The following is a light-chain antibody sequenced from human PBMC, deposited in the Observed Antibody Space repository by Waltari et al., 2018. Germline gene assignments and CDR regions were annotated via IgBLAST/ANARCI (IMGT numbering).Light chain of an antibody. CDR1: QSVSNN. CDR3: QQRTSWPPGLS. J-gene: IGKJ4*01. CDR2: DVS. V-gene: IGKV3-11*01. Sequence: EIVLTQSPATLSLSHGERATLSCSASQSVSNNLAWYQQKPGQAPRLLIYDVSSRATGIPARISARGAGTDFTLTISSLEPEDSAVYYCQQRTSWPPGLSFGGGTNVEIK.